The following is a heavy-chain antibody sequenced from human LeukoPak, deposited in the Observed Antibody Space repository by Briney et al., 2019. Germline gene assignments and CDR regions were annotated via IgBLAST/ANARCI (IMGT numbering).Heavy chain of an antibody. V-gene: IGHV4-34*01. D-gene: IGHD3-10*01. CDR2: INHSGST. Sequence: SETLSLTCAVYGGSFSGYYWSWIRQPPGKGLEWIGEINHSGSTNYNPSLKSRVTISVDTSKNQFSLKLSSVTAADTAVYYCAGHGSRGGFDPWGQGTLATVSS. CDR3: AGHGSRGGFDP. CDR1: GGSFSGYY. J-gene: IGHJ5*02.